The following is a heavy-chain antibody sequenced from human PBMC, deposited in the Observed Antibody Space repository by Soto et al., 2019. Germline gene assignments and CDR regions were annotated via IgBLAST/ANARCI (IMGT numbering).Heavy chain of an antibody. CDR1: MFSFANYW. CDR2: IKEDGNEK. V-gene: IGHV3-7*04. Sequence: VGSLRLSCAASMFSFANYWMSWVRHAPGKGLEWVAHIKEDGNEKSYADSVKGRFTISRDNAKKSVYLQMNSMRAEDTAVYYCARGIDDQDYYGMDRLCQGTTYIVSS. CDR3: ARGIDDQDYYGMDR. J-gene: IGHJ6*02.